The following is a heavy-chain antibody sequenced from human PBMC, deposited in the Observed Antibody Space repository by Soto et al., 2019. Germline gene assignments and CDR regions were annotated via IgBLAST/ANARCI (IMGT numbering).Heavy chain of an antibody. Sequence: ASVNVSRKASGYTFTSYEINWVRQATGQGLEWMGWMNPNSGNTGYAQKFQGRVTMTRNTSISTAYMELSSLRSEDTAVYYCARGITIFGVVPGWGQGTLVTVSS. CDR3: ARGITIFGVVPG. J-gene: IGHJ4*02. D-gene: IGHD3-3*01. CDR2: MNPNSGNT. CDR1: GYTFTSYE. V-gene: IGHV1-8*01.